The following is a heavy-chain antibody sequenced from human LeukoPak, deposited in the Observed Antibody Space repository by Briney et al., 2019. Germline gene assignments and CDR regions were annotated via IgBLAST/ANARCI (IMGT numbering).Heavy chain of an antibody. CDR2: IYTSGST. Sequence: SQTLSLTCTVSGGSISSGSYYWSWIRQPGGKGLEWIGRIYTSGSTNYNPSLKSRVTISVDTSKNQFSLKLSSVTAADTAVYYCARDQRYYYDSSGRYYYYYYYMDVWGKGTTVTVSS. D-gene: IGHD3-22*01. CDR3: ARDQRYYYDSSGRYYYYYYYMDV. CDR1: GGSISSGSYY. J-gene: IGHJ6*03. V-gene: IGHV4-61*02.